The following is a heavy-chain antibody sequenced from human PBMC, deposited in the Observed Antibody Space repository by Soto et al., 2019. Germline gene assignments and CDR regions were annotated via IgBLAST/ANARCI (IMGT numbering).Heavy chain of an antibody. J-gene: IGHJ6*02. D-gene: IGHD3-3*01. V-gene: IGHV4-39*01. CDR2: IYYSGST. CDR3: ASHTTRYESGYPYYYYGMDV. CDR1: GGSISSSSYY. Sequence: SETLSLTCTVSGGSISSSSYYWGWIRQPPGKGLEWIGSIYYSGSTYYNPSLKNRVTISVDTSKNQFSLKLSSVTAADTAVYYCASHTTRYESGYPYYYYGMDVWGQGTTVTVSS.